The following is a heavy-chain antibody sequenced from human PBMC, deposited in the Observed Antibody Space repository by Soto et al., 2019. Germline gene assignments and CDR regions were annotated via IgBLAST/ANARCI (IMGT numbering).Heavy chain of an antibody. CDR3: ARLCPWAYCGGDRPHYYYGMDV. J-gene: IGHJ6*02. CDR2: IIPIFGTA. V-gene: IGHV1-69*13. D-gene: IGHD2-21*02. CDR1: GGTFSSYA. Sequence: SVKVSCKASGGTFSSYAISWVRQAPGQGLEWMGGIIPIFGTANYAQKFQGRVTITADESTSTAYMELSSLRSEDTAVYYCARLCPWAYCGGDRPHYYYGMDVWGQGTTVTVSS.